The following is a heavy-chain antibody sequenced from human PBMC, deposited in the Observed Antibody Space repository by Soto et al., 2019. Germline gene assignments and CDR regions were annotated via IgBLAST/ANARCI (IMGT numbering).Heavy chain of an antibody. CDR2: ISYDGSNK. CDR3: ARDVGTLWFGELSGWFDP. D-gene: IGHD3-10*01. J-gene: IGHJ5*02. CDR1: GFTFSSYA. Sequence: QVQLVESGGGVVQPGRSLRLSCAASGFTFSSYAMHWVRQAPGKGLERVAVISYDGSNKYYADSVKGRFTISRDNSKNTRYLQMNSLRAEDPAVYYCARDVGTLWFGELSGWFDPWGQGTLVTVSS. V-gene: IGHV3-30-3*01.